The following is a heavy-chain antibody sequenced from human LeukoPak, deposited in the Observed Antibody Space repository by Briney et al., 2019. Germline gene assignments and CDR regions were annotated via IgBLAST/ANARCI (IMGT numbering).Heavy chain of an antibody. CDR3: ARGGGLDV. D-gene: IGHD3-16*01. CDR2: INHNGNVN. V-gene: IGHV3-7*03. CDR1: GFTFSSYW. Sequence: GGSLRLSCAASGFTFSSYWMNWARQAPGKGLEWVASINHNGNVNYYVDSVKGRFTISRDNAKNSLYLLMSNLRAEDTAVYFRARGGGLDVWGQGATVTVSS. J-gene: IGHJ6*02.